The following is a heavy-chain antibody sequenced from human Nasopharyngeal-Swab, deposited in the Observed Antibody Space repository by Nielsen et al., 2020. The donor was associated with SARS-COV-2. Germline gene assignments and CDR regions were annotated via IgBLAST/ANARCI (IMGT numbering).Heavy chain of an antibody. CDR2: ISSSSSTI. J-gene: IGHJ4*02. CDR3: ARDQYSYGAYQIDY. V-gene: IGHV3-48*01. CDR1: GFTFSSYS. Sequence: GGSLRLSCAASGFTFSSYSMNWVRQAPGKGLEWVSSISSSSSTIYYEDSVKGRFTISRDNAKNSMYLQMNSLRAEDTAVYYCARDQYSYGAYQIDYWGQGTLVTVSS. D-gene: IGHD5-18*01.